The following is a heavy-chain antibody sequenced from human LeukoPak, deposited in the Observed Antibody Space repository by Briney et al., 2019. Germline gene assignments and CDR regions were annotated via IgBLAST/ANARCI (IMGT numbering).Heavy chain of an antibody. CDR2: IYYSGST. J-gene: IGHJ4*02. CDR1: GGSISSYY. CDR3: ARPCGGDCYSMIDY. V-gene: IGHV4-59*08. Sequence: PSETLSLTCTVSGGSISSYYWSWIRQPPGKGLEWIGYIYYSGSTNYNPSLKSRVTISVDTSKNQFSLKLSSVTAADTAVYYCARPCGGDCYSMIDYWGQGTLVTVSS. D-gene: IGHD2-21*02.